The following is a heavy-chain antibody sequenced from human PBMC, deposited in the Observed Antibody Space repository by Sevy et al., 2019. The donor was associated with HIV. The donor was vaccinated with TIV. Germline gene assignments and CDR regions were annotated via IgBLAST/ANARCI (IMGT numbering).Heavy chain of an antibody. Sequence: SETLSLTCTVSGASINSPGYYWGWIRQPPGKGLEWIASVRYSGSTFFNPSLKSRVTISADTSKNQFSLKLNSATAADTAIYYCAGPFLTYNSGWSFFEFWGQGTVVTVSS. CDR1: GASINSPGYY. V-gene: IGHV4-39*01. CDR2: VRYSGST. J-gene: IGHJ4*02. D-gene: IGHD6-19*01. CDR3: AGPFLTYNSGWSFFEF.